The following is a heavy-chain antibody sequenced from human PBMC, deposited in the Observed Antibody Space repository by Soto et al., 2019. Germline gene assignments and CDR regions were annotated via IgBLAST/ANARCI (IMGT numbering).Heavy chain of an antibody. CDR2: IYYSGST. V-gene: IGHV4-30-4*01. CDR1: GGSISSGDYY. Sequence: PSETLSLTCTVSGGSISSGDYYWSWIRQPPGKGLEWIGYIYYSGSTYYNPSLKSRVTISVDTSKNQFSLKLSSVTAADTAVYYCARDLFATTGWFDPWGQGTLVTSPQ. CDR3: ARDLFATTGWFDP. D-gene: IGHD1-26*01. J-gene: IGHJ5*02.